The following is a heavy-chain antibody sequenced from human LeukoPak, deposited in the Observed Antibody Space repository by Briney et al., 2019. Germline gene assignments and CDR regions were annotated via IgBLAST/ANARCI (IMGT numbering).Heavy chain of an antibody. V-gene: IGHV3-73*01. J-gene: IGHJ3*02. D-gene: IGHD3-10*01. CDR2: IRSKTNSYAT. CDR3: AKDRPGVDYYGSGSLSTDAFDI. Sequence: GGSLRLSCAASGFTFSGSAMHWVRQASGKGLEWVGRIRSKTNSYATSYAAPVKGRFALSRDNSKNTLYLQMNSLRAEDTAVYYCAKDRPGVDYYGSGSLSTDAFDIWGQGTMVTVSS. CDR1: GFTFSGSA.